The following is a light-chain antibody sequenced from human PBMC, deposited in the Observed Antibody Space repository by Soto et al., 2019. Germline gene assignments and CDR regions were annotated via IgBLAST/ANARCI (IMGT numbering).Light chain of an antibody. V-gene: IGKV3-20*01. CDR3: QQYTTSPVT. CDR1: QSVGSNY. CDR2: GAS. Sequence: EIVLTQSPGTLSLSPGERATLYCRASQSVGSNYLAWYQQKPGQAPRVLIYGASSRATGIPDRFSGSGSGADFTLTISRLEPEDFAVYYCQQYTTSPVTFGHGTKVDIK. J-gene: IGKJ3*01.